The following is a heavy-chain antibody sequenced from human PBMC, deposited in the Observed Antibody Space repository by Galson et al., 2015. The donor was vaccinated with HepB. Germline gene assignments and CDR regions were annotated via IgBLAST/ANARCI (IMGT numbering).Heavy chain of an antibody. Sequence: SVKVSCKASGYTFTSYGISWVRQAPGQGLEWMGWISAYNGNTNYAQKLQGRVTMTTDTSTSTAYMELRSLRSDDTAVYYCARDSPRLFGFGEIKIDYWGQGTLVTVSS. CDR2: ISAYNGNT. V-gene: IGHV1-18*04. CDR1: GYTFTSYG. CDR3: ARDSPRLFGFGEIKIDY. J-gene: IGHJ4*02. D-gene: IGHD3-10*01.